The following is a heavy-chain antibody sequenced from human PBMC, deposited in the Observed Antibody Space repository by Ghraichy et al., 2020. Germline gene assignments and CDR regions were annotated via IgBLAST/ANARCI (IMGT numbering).Heavy chain of an antibody. CDR3: ARVNWNYFGSYGMDV. V-gene: IGHV4-59*01. D-gene: IGHD1-7*01. CDR2: IYYSGST. Sequence: SETLSLTCTVSGGSISSYYWSWIRQPPGKGLEWIGYIYYSGSTNYNPSLKSRVTISVDTSKNQFSLKLSSVTAADTAVYYCARVNWNYFGSYGMDVWGQGTTVTVSS. CDR1: GGSISSYY. J-gene: IGHJ6*02.